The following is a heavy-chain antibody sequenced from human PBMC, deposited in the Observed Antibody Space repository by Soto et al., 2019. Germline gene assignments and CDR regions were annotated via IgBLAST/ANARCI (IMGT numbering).Heavy chain of an antibody. CDR2: IIPILGIA. V-gene: IGHV1-69*08. D-gene: IGHD6-6*01. Sequence: QVQLVQSGAEVQKPGSSVKVSCKASGGTFSSYTISWVRQAPGQGLEWMGRIIPILGIANYAQKFQGRVTITADKSTSTAYMELSSLRSEDTAVYYCARDSTQYSSSRFWWFDPWGQGTLVTVSS. CDR3: ARDSTQYSSSRFWWFDP. CDR1: GGTFSSYT. J-gene: IGHJ5*02.